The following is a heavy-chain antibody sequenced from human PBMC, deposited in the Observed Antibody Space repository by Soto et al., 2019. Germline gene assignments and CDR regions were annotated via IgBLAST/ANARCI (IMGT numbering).Heavy chain of an antibody. CDR3: AKVDCSGLHCYRPDY. Sequence: PGGSLRLSCAASGFTFTNYGMHWVRQAPGKGLEWVAVISFDGSYTYYADSVKGRFTISRDVSKNTLYLQMNSLRAEDTAVYYCAKVDCSGLHCYRPDYWGQGTLVTVSS. CDR1: GFTFTNYG. V-gene: IGHV3-30*18. J-gene: IGHJ4*02. CDR2: ISFDGSYT. D-gene: IGHD2-8*02.